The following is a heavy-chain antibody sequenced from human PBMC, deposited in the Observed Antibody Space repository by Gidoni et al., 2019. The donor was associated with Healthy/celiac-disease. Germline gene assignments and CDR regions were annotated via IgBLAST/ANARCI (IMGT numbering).Heavy chain of an antibody. CDR3: ARPGIAAAGTEVGFDP. Sequence: QVQLVESGGGLVKPGGSLRLSCAASGFTFSDYYMSWIRQAPGKGLDWVSYISSSSSYTTYADSVKGRFTISRDNAKNSLYLQMNSLRAEDTAVYYCARPGIAAAGTEVGFDPWGQGTLVTVSS. CDR2: ISSSSSYT. D-gene: IGHD6-13*01. J-gene: IGHJ5*02. CDR1: GFTFSDYY. V-gene: IGHV3-11*05.